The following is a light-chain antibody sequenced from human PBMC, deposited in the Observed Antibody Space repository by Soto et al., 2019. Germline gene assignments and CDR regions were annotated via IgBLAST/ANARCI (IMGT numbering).Light chain of an antibody. CDR3: QQYNNYSPSWT. J-gene: IGKJ1*01. V-gene: IGKV1-6*01. CDR1: QGIRND. CDR2: AAS. Sequence: AIQMTQSPSSLSANIGDRVTITCRASQGIRNDLGWYQQKPGKAPKLLIYAASSLQSGVPSRFSGSGYGTDFTLTISSLQPEDFATYYCQQYNNYSPSWTFGQRTKADIK.